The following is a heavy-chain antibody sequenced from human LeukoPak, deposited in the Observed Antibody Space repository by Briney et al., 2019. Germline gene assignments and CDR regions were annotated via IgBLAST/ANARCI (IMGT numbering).Heavy chain of an antibody. CDR3: AKGGTMEIRGELDY. CDR1: GFTFSSYW. CDR2: IKQDGSEK. Sequence: PGGSLRLSCAASGFTFSSYWMSWVRQAPGKGLEWVANIKQDGSEKYYVDSVKGRFTISRDNAKNSLYLQMNSLRTEDMALYYCAKGGTMEIRGELDYWGQGTLVTVSS. V-gene: IGHV3-7*03. J-gene: IGHJ4*02. D-gene: IGHD4/OR15-4a*01.